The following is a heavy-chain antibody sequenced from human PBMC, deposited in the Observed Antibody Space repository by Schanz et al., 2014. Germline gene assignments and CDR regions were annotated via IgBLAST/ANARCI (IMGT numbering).Heavy chain of an antibody. CDR3: ARDRGYDFSFDP. J-gene: IGHJ5*02. CDR1: GGSMDTHY. D-gene: IGHD3-3*01. Sequence: QVQLQESGPGLVKPSETLSLMCTVSGGSMDTHYWGWIRQPAGKGLEWIGRIYSSGSTNYNPSLKGRVTMSLDTSKNQFSLKLSSVTAADTAVYYCARDRGYDFSFDPWGQGTLVTVSS. V-gene: IGHV4-4*07. CDR2: IYSSGST.